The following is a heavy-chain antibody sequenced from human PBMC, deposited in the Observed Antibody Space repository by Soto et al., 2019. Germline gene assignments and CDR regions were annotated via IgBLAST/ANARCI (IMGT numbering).Heavy chain of an antibody. CDR1: GDSLSGYA. Sequence: LSLTCDVHGDSLSGYAWSWIRQPPGKGLEWIGEITFRGVTNYHPSLKSRLSMSVDTSKNRISLNVSSVTAADTALYFCARKLEASIRHVEWFSYKWFDPWGPGTLVTVSS. CDR3: ARKLEASIRHVEWFSYKWFDP. J-gene: IGHJ5*02. V-gene: IGHV4-34*01. D-gene: IGHD3-9*01. CDR2: ITFRGVT.